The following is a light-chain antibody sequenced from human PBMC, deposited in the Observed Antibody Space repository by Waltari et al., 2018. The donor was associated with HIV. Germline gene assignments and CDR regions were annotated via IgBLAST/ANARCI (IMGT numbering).Light chain of an antibody. V-gene: IGKV3-15*01. CDR2: AAS. Sequence: EVVMTQSPATLSVSPGERAALACRASQSVSRNLAWYQQKPGQPPRLLIYAASTRASGGPVRISGTGSGTEFTLTISSLQSEDFAVYYCQQYDDWPRTFGQGTRVEIK. CDR3: QQYDDWPRT. CDR1: QSVSRN. J-gene: IGKJ1*01.